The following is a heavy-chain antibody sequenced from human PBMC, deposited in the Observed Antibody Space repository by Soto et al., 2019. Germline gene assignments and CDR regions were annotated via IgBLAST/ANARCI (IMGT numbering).Heavy chain of an antibody. CDR3: TSFFQRRGRLFDY. V-gene: IGHV3-15*07. D-gene: IGHD3-16*01. Sequence: EVQLVESGGGFVESGGSLRLSCAASGFSFKDAWMTWVRQAPGKGLEWVGRIKSSTDGGTADYGAAVKGRFTMSRDDSKDTLYLHMDGLKREDTGVYYWTSFFQRRGRLFDYRWPETQVSVSS. CDR2: IKSSTDGGTA. J-gene: IGHJ4*02. CDR1: GFSFKDAW.